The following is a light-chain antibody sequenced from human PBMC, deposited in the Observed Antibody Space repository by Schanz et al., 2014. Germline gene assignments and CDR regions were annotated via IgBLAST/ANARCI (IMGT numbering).Light chain of an antibody. CDR2: GAS. Sequence: EIVLTQSPGTLSLSPGERATLSCRASQSVSSSYLAWYRQKPGQTPRLLIYGASSRATGVPDRFRGSGSGTDFTLTISSLEPEDFATYYCHQSYSTPHTFGRGTNLEIK. CDR3: HQSYSTPHT. CDR1: QSVSSSY. J-gene: IGKJ2*01. V-gene: IGKV3-20*01.